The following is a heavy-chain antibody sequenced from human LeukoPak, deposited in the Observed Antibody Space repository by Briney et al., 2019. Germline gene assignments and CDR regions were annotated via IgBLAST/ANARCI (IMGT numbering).Heavy chain of an antibody. CDR2: ISGSGGST. Sequence: GSLRLSCAASGFTFSSYGMSWVRQAPGKGLEWVSAISGSGGSTYYADSVKGRFTISRDNSKNTLYLQMNSLRAEDTAVYYCAKCLPIAAAGIEWFDPWGQGTLVTVSS. D-gene: IGHD6-13*01. V-gene: IGHV3-23*01. CDR3: AKCLPIAAAGIEWFDP. J-gene: IGHJ5*02. CDR1: GFTFSSYG.